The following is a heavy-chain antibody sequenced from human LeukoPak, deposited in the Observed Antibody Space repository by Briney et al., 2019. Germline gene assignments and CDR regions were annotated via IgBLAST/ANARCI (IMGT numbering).Heavy chain of an antibody. CDR1: GDSIGSGSFY. V-gene: IGHV4-61*02. J-gene: IGHJ5*02. Sequence: SQTLSLTCTVSGDSIGSGSFYWSWIRQPAGKGLEWIGRIYTSGSTDYNPSLKSRVTISIDTSKNQFSLKLNSVTAADAAVYYCARGVSQVRGMWFDPWGQGTLVTVSS. CDR2: IYTSGST. D-gene: IGHD3-10*01. CDR3: ARGVSQVRGMWFDP.